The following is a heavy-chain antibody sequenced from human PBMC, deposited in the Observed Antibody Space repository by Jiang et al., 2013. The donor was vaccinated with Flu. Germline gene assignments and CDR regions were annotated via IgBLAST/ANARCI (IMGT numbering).Heavy chain of an antibody. V-gene: IGHV3-9*01. CDR1: NEYA. J-gene: IGHJ3*01. D-gene: IGHD3-22*01. Sequence: NEYAMHWVRQRPGRGLEWVSGVTWNDGDTGYADSVRGRFTISRLNAKNVLYLQMNALIKEDTAVYYCAKVYDTSGLTTFDLWGRGTHVTVSS. CDR3: AKVYDTSGLTTFDL. CDR2: VTWNDGDT.